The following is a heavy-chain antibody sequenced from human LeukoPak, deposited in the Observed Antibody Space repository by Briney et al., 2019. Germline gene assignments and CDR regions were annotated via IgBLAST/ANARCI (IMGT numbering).Heavy chain of an antibody. Sequence: GESLKISCKGSGYSFTSYWIGWVRQAPGQGLEWMGIINPSGGSTSYAQKFQGRVTMTRDTSTSTVYMELSSLRSEDTAVYYCARSVTAYDNWFDPWGQGTLVTVSS. CDR3: ARSVTAYDNWFDP. CDR2: INPSGGST. V-gene: IGHV1-46*01. CDR1: GYSFTSYW. J-gene: IGHJ5*02. D-gene: IGHD5-18*01.